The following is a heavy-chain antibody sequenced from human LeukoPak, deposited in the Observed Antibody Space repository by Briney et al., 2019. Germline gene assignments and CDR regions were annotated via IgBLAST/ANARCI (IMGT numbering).Heavy chain of an antibody. D-gene: IGHD3-10*01. CDR1: GGSFSGYY. Sequence: SETLSLTCAVYGGSFSGYYWRWIRQPPGKGLEWIGEINHSGSTNYNPSLKSRVTISVDTSKNQFSLKLSSVTAADTAVYYCARGLRGPRLSPGRLSSGFDYWGQGTLVTVSS. V-gene: IGHV4-34*01. J-gene: IGHJ4*02. CDR2: INHSGST. CDR3: ARGLRGPRLSPGRLSSGFDY.